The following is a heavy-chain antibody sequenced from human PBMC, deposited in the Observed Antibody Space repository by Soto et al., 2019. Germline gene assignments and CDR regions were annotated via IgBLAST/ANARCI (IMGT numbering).Heavy chain of an antibody. J-gene: IGHJ4*02. D-gene: IGHD2-2*01. CDR3: ARGEVVPVARDGGVPYLLAY. V-gene: IGHV4-39*07. Sequence: SETLSLTCTVSGGSISSSSYYWGWIRQPPGKGLEWIGSIYYSGSTYYNPSLKSRVTISVDTSKNQFSLNLYSVTSADTAVYYCARGEVVPVARDGGVPYLLAYRGLRTSVTVSS. CDR2: IYYSGST. CDR1: GGSISSSSYY.